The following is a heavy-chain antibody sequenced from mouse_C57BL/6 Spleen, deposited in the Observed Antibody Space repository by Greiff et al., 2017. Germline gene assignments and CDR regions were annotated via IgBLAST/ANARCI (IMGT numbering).Heavy chain of an antibody. V-gene: IGHV1-64*01. CDR3: ARGGSSRYFDV. CDR1: GFTFTSYW. Sequence: QVQLLQSGAGLVKPGASVKFSCKASGFTFTSYWMHWVKQRPGQGLEWIGMIHPNSGCTNYNEKFKSKVTVTVDKSSCTDYMQLSSLTSEDSAVYCCARGGSSRYFDVWGTGTSVTVSS. D-gene: IGHD1-1*01. CDR2: IHPNSGCT. J-gene: IGHJ1*03.